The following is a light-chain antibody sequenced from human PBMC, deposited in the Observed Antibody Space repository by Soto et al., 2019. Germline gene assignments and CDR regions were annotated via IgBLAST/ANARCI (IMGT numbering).Light chain of an antibody. CDR2: RTS. V-gene: IGKV3-15*01. CDR1: QNVAGD. CDR3: QEYNGMSS. J-gene: IGKJ1*01. Sequence: RVTTQSPATLSVSPGERATLSCRASQNVAGDLAWYQQKPGQAPRLLIYRTSTRATRIPARFSGSGSGTEFTLTISSLQSEDFAVYYCQEYNGMSSFGQGTKVEIK.